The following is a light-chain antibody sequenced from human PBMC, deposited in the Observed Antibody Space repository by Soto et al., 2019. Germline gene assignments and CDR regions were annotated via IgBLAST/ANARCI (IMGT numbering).Light chain of an antibody. CDR1: QGIRSA. CDR3: QEYNNYWT. CDR2: AAS. V-gene: IGKV1-6*01. Sequence: AIQVTQSAASVSASVGDRVTITCRTSQGIRSALGWYQQKPGKVPKLLIYAASTLQSGVPSRFSGSGSGRDFTLTISSLQPEDFATYYCQEYNNYWTFGQGTKVDIK. J-gene: IGKJ1*01.